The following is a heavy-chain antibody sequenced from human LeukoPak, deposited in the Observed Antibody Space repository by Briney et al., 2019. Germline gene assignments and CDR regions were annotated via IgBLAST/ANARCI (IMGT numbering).Heavy chain of an antibody. D-gene: IGHD1-26*01. CDR3: ARSGTYRNAAFDI. CDR1: GIRFSSYW. V-gene: IGHV3-7*05. J-gene: IGHJ3*02. Sequence: GGALRLSCAASGIRFSSYWMTWVGQAPGKGLEWVANIKQDGSEKYYVDSVKGRFTISRGNAKNSLDLQMNSLRAEDTAVYYCARSGTYRNAAFDIWGQGTMVTVSS. CDR2: IKQDGSEK.